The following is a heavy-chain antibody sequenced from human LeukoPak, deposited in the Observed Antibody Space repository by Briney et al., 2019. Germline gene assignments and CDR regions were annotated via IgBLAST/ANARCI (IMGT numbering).Heavy chain of an antibody. Sequence: PGGSLRLSCAASGFTFSDYFMDWVRQAPGKGLEWVSAISGSGGSTYYADSVKGRFTISRDNSKNTLYLQMNSLRAEDTAVYYCAKAAKIPSYGDYPPDYWGQGTLVTVSS. D-gene: IGHD4-17*01. CDR3: AKAAKIPSYGDYPPDY. CDR2: ISGSGGST. J-gene: IGHJ4*02. V-gene: IGHV3-23*01. CDR1: GFTFSDYF.